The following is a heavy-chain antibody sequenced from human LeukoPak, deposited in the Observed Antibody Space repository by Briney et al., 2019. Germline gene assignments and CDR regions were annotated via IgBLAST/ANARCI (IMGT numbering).Heavy chain of an antibody. D-gene: IGHD6-13*01. V-gene: IGHV3-30*04. J-gene: IGHJ6*03. CDR2: ISDDGSSK. CDR3: ARVAAAGTYYYYFMDV. Sequence: GGSLRLSCAASGFTFSSYAMHWVRQAPGKGLEWVSVISDDGSSKNYADSVKGRFTISRDNSKNTLYLQMNSLRPEDTAVYFCARVAAAGTYYYYFMDVWGKGTTVTVSS. CDR1: GFTFSSYA.